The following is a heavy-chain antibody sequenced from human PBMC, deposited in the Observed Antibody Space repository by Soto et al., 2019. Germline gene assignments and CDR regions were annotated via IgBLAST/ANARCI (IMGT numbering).Heavy chain of an antibody. CDR3: ARGDISIHIVVVPAATHGYYYGMDV. Sequence: SETLSPTCADYGGSFSGDYWSWVREPPGKGLEWMGGMNHSGSTNYNPSLKSRVTISVDTSKNQFSLKLSSVTAADTAVYYCARGDISIHIVVVPAATHGYYYGMDVWGQGTTLTVSS. CDR2: MNHSGST. J-gene: IGHJ6*02. D-gene: IGHD2-2*01. V-gene: IGHV4-34*01. CDR1: GGSFSGDY.